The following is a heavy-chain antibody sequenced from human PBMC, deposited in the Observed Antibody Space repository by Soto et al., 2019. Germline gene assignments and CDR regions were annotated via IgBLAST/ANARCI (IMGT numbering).Heavy chain of an antibody. Sequence: SETLSLTCAVYGGSFSGYYWSWIRQPPGKGLEWIGEINHSGSTNYNPSLKSRVTISVDTSKNQLSLKLSSVTAADTAVYYCARGRYSRYCSGGSCLNWFDPWGQGTLVTVSS. CDR2: INHSGST. J-gene: IGHJ5*02. CDR3: ARGRYSRYCSGGSCLNWFDP. V-gene: IGHV4-34*01. D-gene: IGHD2-15*01. CDR1: GGSFSGYY.